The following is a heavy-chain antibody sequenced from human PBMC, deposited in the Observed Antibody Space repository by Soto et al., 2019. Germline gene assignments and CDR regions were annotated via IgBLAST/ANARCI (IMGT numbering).Heavy chain of an antibody. Sequence: SETLSLTCTVSGGSISSYYWSWIRQPPGKGLEWIGYIYYSGSTNYNPSLKSRVTISVDTSKNQFSLKLSSVTAADTAVYYCARGVGATADYWGQGTLVTVSS. CDR3: ARGVGATADY. V-gene: IGHV4-59*01. CDR2: IYYSGST. J-gene: IGHJ4*02. D-gene: IGHD1-26*01. CDR1: GGSISSYY.